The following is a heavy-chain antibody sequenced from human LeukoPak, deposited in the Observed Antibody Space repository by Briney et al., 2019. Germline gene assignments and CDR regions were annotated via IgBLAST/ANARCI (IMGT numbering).Heavy chain of an antibody. V-gene: IGHV4-34*01. CDR1: GGSFSGYY. D-gene: IGHD3-16*02. J-gene: IGHJ4*02. CDR3: ARAPRSMITFGGVITL. Sequence: PSETLSLTCAVYGGSFSGYYWSWIRQPPGKGLEWIGEINHSGSTNYNPSLKSRVTISVDTSKNQLSLKLSSVTAADTAVYYCARAPRSMITFGGVITLWGQGTLVTVSS. CDR2: INHSGST.